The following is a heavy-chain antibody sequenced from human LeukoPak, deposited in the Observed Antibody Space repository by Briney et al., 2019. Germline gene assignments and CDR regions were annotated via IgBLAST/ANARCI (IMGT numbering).Heavy chain of an antibody. CDR2: ISPGGDFA. V-gene: IGHV3-23*01. J-gene: IGHJ4*02. CDR1: GFTFSTCV. CDR3: ARSHQRVGIEDY. Sequence: GGSLRLSCAPSGFTFSTCVMSWVRQAPGKGLEWVSTISPGGDFAYYTDSVRGRFTISRDNSKNTLYLQINSLRADDTAVYYCARSHQRVGIEDYWGQGTLVTVSS. D-gene: IGHD1-26*01.